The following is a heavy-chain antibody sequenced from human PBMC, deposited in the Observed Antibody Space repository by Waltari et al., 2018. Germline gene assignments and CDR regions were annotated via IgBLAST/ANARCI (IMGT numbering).Heavy chain of an antibody. D-gene: IGHD2-15*01. V-gene: IGHV4-4*02. CDR3: ARDRGRGLYLDS. CDR2: VHFSGKN. CDR1: GDSLSGRYW. J-gene: IGHJ4*02. Sequence: QLKLQESGPGLVDPSGTLSLTCHVSGDSLSGRYWWRWVPQSPGKGLEWIGQVHFSGKNNNTPSFAGRVTVSLDTSANQFSLRLSSTTAADTAVYYCARDRGRGLYLDSWGQGTLVTVSP.